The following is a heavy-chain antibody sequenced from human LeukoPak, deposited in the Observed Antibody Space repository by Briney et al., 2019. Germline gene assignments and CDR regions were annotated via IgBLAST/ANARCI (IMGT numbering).Heavy chain of an antibody. D-gene: IGHD6-19*01. CDR2: INPNSGGT. V-gene: IGHV1-2*02. J-gene: IGHJ4*02. CDR1: GYTFTGYY. CDR3: ARDSVLAVAGLDY. Sequence: GASVKVSCKASGYTFTGYYMHWVRQAPGQGLEWMGWINPNSGGTNYAQKFQGRVTMTRDTSISTAYMELSRLRSDDTAVYYCARDSVLAVAGLDYWGQGTLVTVSS.